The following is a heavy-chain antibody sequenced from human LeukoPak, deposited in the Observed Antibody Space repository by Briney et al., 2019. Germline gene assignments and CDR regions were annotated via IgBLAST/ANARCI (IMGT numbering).Heavy chain of an antibody. D-gene: IGHD6-13*01. CDR2: ISGSGEST. CDR3: TRPDSSCWYYYYYYYMDV. CDR1: GFTFISYA. V-gene: IGHV3-23*01. Sequence: GGSLRLPCAASGFTFISYAMSWVRQAPGKGLEWVSTISGSGESTYADSVKGRFTISRDNSKNTLYLQMNSLRAEDTAVYYCTRPDSSCWYYYYYYYMDVWGKGTTVTVSS. J-gene: IGHJ6*03.